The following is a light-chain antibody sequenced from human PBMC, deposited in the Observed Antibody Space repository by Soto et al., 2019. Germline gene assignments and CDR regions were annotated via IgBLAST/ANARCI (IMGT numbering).Light chain of an antibody. V-gene: IGKV1-16*02. Sequence: DIQMTQSPSSLSASVGDRVTITCRASQEISNHLAWFQQKPGKPPKSLISDASNLQSGVPSKFSGTGSGTDFTLTISSLQPEDFANAYCQQYHNYPVTFGGGTKVEIK. J-gene: IGKJ4*01. CDR2: DAS. CDR3: QQYHNYPVT. CDR1: QEISNH.